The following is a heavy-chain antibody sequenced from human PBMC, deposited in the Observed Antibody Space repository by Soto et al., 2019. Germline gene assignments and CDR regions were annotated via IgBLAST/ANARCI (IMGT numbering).Heavy chain of an antibody. CDR2: IYYSGST. CDR3: LRVRQNPTPDFDY. Sequence: PSETLSLTCTVSGGSISSGGYYWSWIRQHPGKGLEWIGYIYYSGSTYYNPSLKSRVTISVDTSKNQLSLKLSSVTAEETAVYYCLRVRQNPTPDFDYCGQVTLVPVSA. V-gene: IGHV4-31*03. CDR1: GGSISSGGYY. J-gene: IGHJ4*02.